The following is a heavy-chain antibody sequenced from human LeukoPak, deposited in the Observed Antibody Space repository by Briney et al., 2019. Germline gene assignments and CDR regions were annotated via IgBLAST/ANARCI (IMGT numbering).Heavy chain of an antibody. D-gene: IGHD3-10*01. CDR1: GYTFTSYG. Sequence: ASVTVSCKASGYTFTSYGISWVRQAPGQGLEWMGWISAYNGNTNYAQKLQGRVTMTTDTSTSTAYMELRSLRSDDTAVYYCARGKELLWFGELLAPFDYWGQGTLVTVSS. CDR2: ISAYNGNT. CDR3: ARGKELLWFGELLAPFDY. V-gene: IGHV1-18*01. J-gene: IGHJ4*02.